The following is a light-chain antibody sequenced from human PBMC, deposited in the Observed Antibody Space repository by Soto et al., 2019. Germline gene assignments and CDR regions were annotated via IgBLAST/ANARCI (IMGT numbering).Light chain of an antibody. Sequence: EMVLTQSPATLSLSPGERATLSCRASQSVSSYLAWYQQKPGQAPRLLIYDASSRATGIPARFSGSGSGTDFTLTISSLEPEDFAVYYCQQRSSWPSLTFGGGTKVEVK. CDR3: QQRSSWPSLT. J-gene: IGKJ4*01. CDR2: DAS. V-gene: IGKV3-11*01. CDR1: QSVSSY.